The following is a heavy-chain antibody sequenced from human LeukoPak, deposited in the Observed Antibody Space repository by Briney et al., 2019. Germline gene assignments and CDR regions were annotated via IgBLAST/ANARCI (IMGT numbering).Heavy chain of an antibody. CDR2: IYYSGST. CDR3: ARTGYLADAFDI. J-gene: IGHJ3*02. CDR1: GYSISSGYY. D-gene: IGHD3-9*01. V-gene: IGHV4-30-4*08. Sequence: SETLSLTCAVSGYSISSGYYWSWIRQPPGKGLEWIGYIYYSGSTYYNPSLKSRVTISVDTSKNQFSLKLSSVTAADTAVYYCARTGYLADAFDIWGQGTMVTVSS.